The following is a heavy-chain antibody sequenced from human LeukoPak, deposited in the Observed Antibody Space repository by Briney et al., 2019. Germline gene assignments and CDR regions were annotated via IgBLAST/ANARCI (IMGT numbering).Heavy chain of an antibody. CDR3: ARVVAARVAGFDP. J-gene: IGHJ5*02. CDR2: INAGNGNT. Sequence: ASVKVSCKASGYTFTSYAMHWVRQAPGQRLEWMGWINAGNGNTKYSQKFQGRVTITRDTSASTAYMELSSLRSDDTAVYYCARVVAARVAGFDPWGQGTLVTVSS. CDR1: GYTFTSYA. V-gene: IGHV1-3*01. D-gene: IGHD6-6*01.